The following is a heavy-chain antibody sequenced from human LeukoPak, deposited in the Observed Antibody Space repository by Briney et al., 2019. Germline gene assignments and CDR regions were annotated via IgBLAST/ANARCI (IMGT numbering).Heavy chain of an antibody. CDR3: AGRAADTYYYGMDV. J-gene: IGHJ6*02. CDR2: ISDDSKYI. CDR1: GFTFSSYS. V-gene: IGHV3-21*01. Sequence: GGSLRLSCAASGFTFSSYSMNWVRQAPGKGLEWVSSISDDSKYIYYADSVKGRFSISRDNAKNTLYLQMNSLRAEDTAVYYCAGRAADTYYYGMDVWGQGTTVTVSS. D-gene: IGHD6-13*01.